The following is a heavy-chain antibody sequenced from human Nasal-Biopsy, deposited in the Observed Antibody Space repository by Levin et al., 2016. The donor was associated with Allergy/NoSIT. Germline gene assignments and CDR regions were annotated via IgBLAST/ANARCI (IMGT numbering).Heavy chain of an antibody. V-gene: IGHV1-46*01. CDR2: INPSDHNT. CDR1: GDIFTNYY. Sequence: ASVKVSCKAYGDIFTNYYIHWVRQAPGQGLEWMGIINPSDHNTNYAQKFQGRVTITSESSTSAVHMELSSLRSEDTAVYYCMGRAVVVVAAVRDGMDVWGQGTTVTVSS. D-gene: IGHD2-15*01. J-gene: IGHJ6*02. CDR3: MGRAVVVVAAVRDGMDV.